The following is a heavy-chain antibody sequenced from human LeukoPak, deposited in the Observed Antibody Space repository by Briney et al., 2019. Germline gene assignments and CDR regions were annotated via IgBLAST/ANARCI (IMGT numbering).Heavy chain of an antibody. CDR2: INHSGST. V-gene: IGHV4-34*01. CDR1: GGSFSGYY. CDR3: ARRVRPRGYCSGGSCYYDYYMDV. J-gene: IGHJ6*03. Sequence: SETLSLTCAVYGGSFSGYYWSWIRQPPGKGLEWIGEINHSGSTNYNPSLKSRVTISVDTSKNQFSLKLSSVTAADTAVYYCARRVRPRGYCSGGSCYYDYYMDVWGKGTTVTISS. D-gene: IGHD2-15*01.